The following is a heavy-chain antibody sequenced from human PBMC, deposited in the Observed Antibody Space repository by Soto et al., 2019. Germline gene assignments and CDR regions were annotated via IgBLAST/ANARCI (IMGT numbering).Heavy chain of an antibody. CDR1: VGTFSSYT. Sequence: QVQLVQSGAEVKKPGSSVKVSCKASVGTFSSYTISWVRQAPGQGLEWMGRIIPILGIANYAQKFQGRVTITADKSTSTAYMELSSLRSEDTAVYYCARAARMVRGVMSAFDIWGQGTMVTVSS. CDR2: IIPILGIA. CDR3: ARAARMVRGVMSAFDI. J-gene: IGHJ3*02. D-gene: IGHD3-10*01. V-gene: IGHV1-69*02.